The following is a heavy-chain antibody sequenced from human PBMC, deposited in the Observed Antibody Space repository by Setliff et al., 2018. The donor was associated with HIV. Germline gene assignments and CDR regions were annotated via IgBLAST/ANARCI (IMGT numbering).Heavy chain of an antibody. CDR2: INHSGST. CDR3: ARQAIATRSFDY. D-gene: IGHD6-13*01. J-gene: IGHJ4*02. CDR1: GGSFSGYY. V-gene: IGHV4-34*01. Sequence: ETLSLTCAVYGGSFSGYYWSWIRQPPGKGLEWIGEINHSGSTNYNPSLRSRVTISLDTSRNQFSLELTSVTAADTAIYYCARQAIATRSFDYWGQGTLVTVSS.